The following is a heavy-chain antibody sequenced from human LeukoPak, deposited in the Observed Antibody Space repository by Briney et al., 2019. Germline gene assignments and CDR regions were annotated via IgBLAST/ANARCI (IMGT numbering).Heavy chain of an antibody. D-gene: IGHD6-19*01. Sequence: PGGSLRLSCAASGFTVSSNYMTWVRQAPGKGLEWVANIKQDGSEKSYVDSVKGRFTISRDNTKNSLYLQMNSLRAEDTAVYFCAREWAGPSFDYWGQGTLVTVSS. V-gene: IGHV3-7*01. J-gene: IGHJ4*02. CDR2: IKQDGSEK. CDR3: AREWAGPSFDY. CDR1: GFTVSSNY.